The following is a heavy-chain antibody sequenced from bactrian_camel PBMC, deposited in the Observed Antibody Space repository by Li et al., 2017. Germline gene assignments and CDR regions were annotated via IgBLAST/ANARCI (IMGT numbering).Heavy chain of an antibody. CDR1: GFTFSSYY. D-gene: IGHD6*01. CDR2: IYSDESNT. CDR3: VRDGELLPSLFGY. J-gene: IGHJ6*01. V-gene: IGHV3-2*01. Sequence: HVQLVESGGGLVQPGGSLRLSCTASGFTFSSYYMSWVRQAPGKGLEWVSSIYSDESNTYYADSVKGRFTVSRDNAKNTVYLQMNSLKPEDTAAYYCVRDGELLPSLFGYWGQGTQVTVS.